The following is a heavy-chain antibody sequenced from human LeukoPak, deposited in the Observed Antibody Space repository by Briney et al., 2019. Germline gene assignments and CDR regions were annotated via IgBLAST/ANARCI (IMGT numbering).Heavy chain of an antibody. CDR1: GGSISNDY. Sequence: NPSETLSLTCTVSGGSISNDYGTWIRQPPGKGLEWIGYIYYSGSTNYNPSLKSRVTMSVDTSKNQFSLKVTSVTAADTAVYYCARGPPGGRFDPWGQGTLVTVSS. CDR2: IYYSGST. J-gene: IGHJ5*02. CDR3: ARGPPGGRFDP. V-gene: IGHV4-59*01. D-gene: IGHD3-10*01.